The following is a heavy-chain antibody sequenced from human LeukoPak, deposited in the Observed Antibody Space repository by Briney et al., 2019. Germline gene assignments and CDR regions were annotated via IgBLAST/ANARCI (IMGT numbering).Heavy chain of an antibody. CDR2: IYPADSDI. V-gene: IGHV5-51*01. D-gene: IGHD2-15*01. J-gene: IGHJ5*02. CDR3: ARQEYCSGASCYTWFDP. CDR1: GYSFSSFW. Sequence: GESLKISCKGSGYSFSSFWIGWVRQMPGKGLEWMGIIYPADSDIRYSPSFQGQVTISADKSISTAYLQWNSLKASDTAMYYCARQEYCSGASCYTWFDPWGQGTLVTVSS.